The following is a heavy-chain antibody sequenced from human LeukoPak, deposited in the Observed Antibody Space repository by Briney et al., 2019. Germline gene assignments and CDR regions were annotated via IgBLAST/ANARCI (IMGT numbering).Heavy chain of an antibody. CDR2: ISSSSSFR. Sequence: GGSLRLSCAASGFNFSSYSMNWVRQAPGKGLEWVSSISSSSSFRYYADSVKGRFTISRDNAKNSLYLQMNSLRAEDTAVYYCAKAPTSDYYYYMDVWGKGTTVTVSS. J-gene: IGHJ6*03. D-gene: IGHD4-11*01. V-gene: IGHV3-21*01. CDR1: GFNFSSYS. CDR3: AKAPTSDYYYYMDV.